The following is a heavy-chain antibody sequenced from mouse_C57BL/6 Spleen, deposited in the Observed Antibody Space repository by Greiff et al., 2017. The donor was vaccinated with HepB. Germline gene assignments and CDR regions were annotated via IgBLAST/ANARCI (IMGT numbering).Heavy chain of an antibody. CDR2: FHPYNDDT. V-gene: IGHV1-47*01. D-gene: IGHD2-4*01. CDR1: GYTFTTYP. J-gene: IGHJ2*01. CDR3: ARNYDYGGYFDY. Sequence: VKLVESGAELVKPGASVKMSCKASGYTFTTYPIEWMKQNHGKSLEWIGNFHPYNDDTKHNEKFKGKATLTVEKSSSTVYLELSRLTSDDSAVYYCARNYDYGGYFDYWGQGTTLTVSS.